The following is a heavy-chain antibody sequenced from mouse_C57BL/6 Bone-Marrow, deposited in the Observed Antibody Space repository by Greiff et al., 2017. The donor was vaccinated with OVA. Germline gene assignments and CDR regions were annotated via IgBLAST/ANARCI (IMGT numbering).Heavy chain of an antibody. J-gene: IGHJ3*01. CDR3: SYYGSSPWFAY. Sequence: VQLKQSGAELVRPGASVKLSCTASGFNIKDDYMHWVKQRPEQGLEWIGWIDPENGDTEYASKFQGKATITADTSSNTAYLQLSSLTSEDTAVYYCSYYGSSPWFAYWGQGTLVTVSA. CDR1: GFNIKDDY. D-gene: IGHD1-1*01. V-gene: IGHV14-4*01. CDR2: IDPENGDT.